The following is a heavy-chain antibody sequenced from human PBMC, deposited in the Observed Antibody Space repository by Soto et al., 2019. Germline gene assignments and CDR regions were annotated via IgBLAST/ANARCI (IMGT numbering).Heavy chain of an antibody. D-gene: IGHD3-22*01. CDR3: ARLAYYYDSSDY. J-gene: IGHJ4*02. CDR2: IYYSGST. CDR1: GGSISSYY. V-gene: IGHV4-59*08. Sequence: PSETLSLTCTVSGGSISSYYWSWIRQPPGKGLEWIGYIYYSGSTNYNPSLKSRVTISVDTSKNQFSLKLSSVTAADTAVYYCARLAYYYDSSDYWGQGTLVTVSS.